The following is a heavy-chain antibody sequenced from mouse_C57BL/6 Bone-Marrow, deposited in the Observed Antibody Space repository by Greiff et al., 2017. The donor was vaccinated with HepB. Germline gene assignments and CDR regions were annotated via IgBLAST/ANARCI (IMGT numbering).Heavy chain of an antibody. CDR2: IHPNSGST. CDR3: ARSWLLPDY. J-gene: IGHJ2*01. D-gene: IGHD2-3*01. CDR1: GYTFTSYW. V-gene: IGHV1-64*01. Sequence: QVHVKQPGAELVKPGASVKLSCKASGYTFTSYWMHWVKQRPGQGLEWIGMIHPNSGSTNYNEKFKSKATLTVDKSSSTAYMQLSSLTSEDSAVYYCARSWLLPDYWGQGTTLTVSS.